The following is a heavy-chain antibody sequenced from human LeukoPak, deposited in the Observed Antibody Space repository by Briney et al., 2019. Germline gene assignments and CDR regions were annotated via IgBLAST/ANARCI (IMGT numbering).Heavy chain of an antibody. Sequence: KSSETLSLTCTVSGGSITSLCWSWIREPPGKGLEWIAYVCYSGSTNYNPSLKSRVTISVDPSKNQLSLNVFSVTEADTAVYYCARDGGVGANKVDYWGQGTLVTVSS. CDR2: VCYSGST. J-gene: IGHJ4*02. V-gene: IGHV4-59*11. CDR3: ARDGGVGANKVDY. D-gene: IGHD3-16*01. CDR1: GGSITSLC.